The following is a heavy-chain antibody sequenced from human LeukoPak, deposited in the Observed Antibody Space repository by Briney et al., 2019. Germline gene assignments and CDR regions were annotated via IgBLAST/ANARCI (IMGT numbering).Heavy chain of an antibody. CDR3: AAVIDY. CDR2: ISNSGSTK. J-gene: IGHJ4*02. CDR1: GFTFSDYE. V-gene: IGHV3-48*03. Sequence: GGSLRLSCAASGFTFSDYEMNWIRQAPGKGLEWISYISNSGSTKYYADSVKGRFTISRDNAKNSVYLQLNSLRAENTALYYCAAVIDYWGQGTLVTVSS.